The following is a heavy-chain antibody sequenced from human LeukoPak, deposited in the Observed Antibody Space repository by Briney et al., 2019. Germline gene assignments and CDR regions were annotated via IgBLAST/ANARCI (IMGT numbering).Heavy chain of an antibody. V-gene: IGHV4-59*01. D-gene: IGHD4-17*01. J-gene: IGHJ4*02. CDR2: VHYSGTA. CDR3: ARGYGDFRVEGRYFHS. Sequence: SETLSLTCTVSDVSITNYDWSWVRQPPGKGLEFIGHVHYSGTANYNPSLRSRVTISIGTSKKHFFLKLKSVTAADTAVYYCARGYGDFRVEGRYFHSWGQGTLVTVSS. CDR1: DVSITNYD.